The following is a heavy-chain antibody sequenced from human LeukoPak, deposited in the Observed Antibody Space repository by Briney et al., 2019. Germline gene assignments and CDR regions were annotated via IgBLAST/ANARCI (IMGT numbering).Heavy chain of an antibody. Sequence: PSETLSLTCAVYGGSFSGYYWSWLRQPPGKGLEWIGEINHSGSTNYNPSLTSRVTISVDTSKNQFSLKLSSVTAADTAVYYCARELYYYDSSGYYPFDYWGQGTLVTISS. CDR2: INHSGST. CDR1: GGSFSGYY. D-gene: IGHD3-22*01. CDR3: ARELYYYDSSGYYPFDY. V-gene: IGHV4-34*01. J-gene: IGHJ4*02.